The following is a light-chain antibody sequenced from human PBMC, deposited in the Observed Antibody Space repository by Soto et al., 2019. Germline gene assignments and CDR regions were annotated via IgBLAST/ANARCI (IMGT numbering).Light chain of an antibody. CDR2: GAS. J-gene: IGKJ4*01. CDR3: QHYGRSPLT. CDR1: QSVSSNS. V-gene: IGKV3-20*01. Sequence: EIVLTQSPGTLSLSPGERATLSCRASQSVSSNSLAWYQQKPGQAPRLLIYGASSRATGIPDRFSGSGSETDFTLTISRLEPEEFAVYYCQHYGRSPLTFGGGTKVEIK.